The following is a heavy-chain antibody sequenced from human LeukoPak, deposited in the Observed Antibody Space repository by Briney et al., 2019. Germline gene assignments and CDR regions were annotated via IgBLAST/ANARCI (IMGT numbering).Heavy chain of an antibody. J-gene: IGHJ4*02. CDR2: ISSSGGTR. D-gene: IGHD4-17*01. CDR1: GFAFSVYE. CDR3: ATLTVASSFDY. Sequence: GRSLRLSCAASGFAFSVYEMYGVRQAPGKGLAWVSYISSSGGTRYYADSGKGRFTISRDNAKNSLYLQMNSLRAEDTAVYYCATLTVASSFDYWGQGTLVTVSS. V-gene: IGHV3-48*03.